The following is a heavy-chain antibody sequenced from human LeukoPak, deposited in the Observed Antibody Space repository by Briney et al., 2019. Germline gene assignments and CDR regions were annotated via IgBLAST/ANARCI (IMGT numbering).Heavy chain of an antibody. J-gene: IGHJ4*02. Sequence: ASVKVSCKASGGTFSSYAISWVRQAPGQGLEWMGRIIPILGIANYAQKFRGRVTIAADKSTSTAYMELSSLRSEDTAVYYCAREGQHKPWGQGTLVTVSS. CDR3: AREGQHKP. CDR2: IIPILGIA. CDR1: GGTFSSYA. V-gene: IGHV1-69*04.